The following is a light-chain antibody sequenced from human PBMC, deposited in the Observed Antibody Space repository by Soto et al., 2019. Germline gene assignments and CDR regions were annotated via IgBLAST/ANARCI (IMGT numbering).Light chain of an antibody. Sequence: QSALTQPRSVSGSPGQSVTISCTGTSSDVGGHNFVSWYQQHPGKAPKLMIYDVNKRPSGVPDRFSGSKSGNTASLTISGLQDEDEADYYCCSYAGSYTVVFGGGTKLTVL. CDR1: SSDVGGHNF. V-gene: IGLV2-11*01. CDR3: CSYAGSYTVV. J-gene: IGLJ2*01. CDR2: DVN.